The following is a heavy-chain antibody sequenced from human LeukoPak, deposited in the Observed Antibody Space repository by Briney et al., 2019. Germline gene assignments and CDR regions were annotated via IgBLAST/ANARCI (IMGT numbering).Heavy chain of an antibody. D-gene: IGHD2-15*01. V-gene: IGHV3-7*01. CDR3: ARRSPLNCSGGSCYAGHWFDP. J-gene: IGHJ5*02. CDR2: IKQDGSEK. Sequence: GGSLRFSCAASGFTFSSYWMSWVRQAPGKGLEWVANIKQDGSEKYYVDSVKGRFTISRDNAKNSLYLQMNSLRAEDTAVYYCARRSPLNCSGGSCYAGHWFDPWGQGTLVTVSS. CDR1: GFTFSSYW.